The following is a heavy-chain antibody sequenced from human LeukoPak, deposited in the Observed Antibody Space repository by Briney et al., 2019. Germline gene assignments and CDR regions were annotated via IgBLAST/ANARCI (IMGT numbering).Heavy chain of an antibody. D-gene: IGHD3/OR15-3a*01. V-gene: IGHV3-23*01. Sequence: GGSLRLSCAASGFIFSSYGMSWVRQAPGKGLEWVSFISGSGGSTSYADSVKGRFTISRDNSKNTLYLQMNSLRAEDTAVYYCARTYMDWLYFDYWGQGTLVTVSS. CDR2: ISGSGGST. J-gene: IGHJ4*02. CDR1: GFIFSSYG. CDR3: ARTYMDWLYFDY.